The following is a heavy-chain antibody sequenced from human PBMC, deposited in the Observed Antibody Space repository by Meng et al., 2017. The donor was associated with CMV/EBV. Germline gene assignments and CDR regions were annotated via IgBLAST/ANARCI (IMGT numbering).Heavy chain of an antibody. V-gene: IGHV5-51*07. Sequence: KVSCKGSGYSFTSYWIGWVHQMPGKGLEWMGIIYPGDSDTRYSPSFQGQVTISADKSISTAYLQRSSLKASDTAMYYCARHGGIYSGYDNNWFDPWGQGTLVTVSS. CDR1: GYSFTSYW. CDR3: ARHGGIYSGYDNNWFDP. D-gene: IGHD5-12*01. J-gene: IGHJ5*02. CDR2: IYPGDSDT.